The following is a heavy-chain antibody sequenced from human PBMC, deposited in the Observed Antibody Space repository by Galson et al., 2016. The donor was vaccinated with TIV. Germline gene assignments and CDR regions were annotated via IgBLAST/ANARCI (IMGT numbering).Heavy chain of an antibody. D-gene: IGHD7-27*01. CDR1: GFSFSGLS. V-gene: IGHV3-21*01. CDR3: ARDHPQGWGFDC. J-gene: IGHJ4*02. CDR2: ISNTGSLK. Sequence: SLRLSCAASGFSFSGLSMHWVRQAPGQGLEWVSSISNTGSLKHYPDSLKGQFTISRDNARNSVFLQMNSLRAEDTAVYYCARDHPQGWGFDCWGQGTLVTVSA.